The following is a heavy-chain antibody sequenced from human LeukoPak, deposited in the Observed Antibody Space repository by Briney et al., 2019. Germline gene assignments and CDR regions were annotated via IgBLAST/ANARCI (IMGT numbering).Heavy chain of an antibody. V-gene: IGHV3-30-3*01. D-gene: IGHD3-3*01. CDR1: GFTFSSYA. Sequence: AGGSLRLSCAAPGFTFSSYAMHWVRQAPGKGLEWVAVISYDGSNKYYADSVKGRFTISRDIAKNTLYLQMNSLRAEDTGVYYCAKDHYWSIDYWGRGTLVTVSS. CDR2: ISYDGSNK. J-gene: IGHJ4*02. CDR3: AKDHYWSIDY.